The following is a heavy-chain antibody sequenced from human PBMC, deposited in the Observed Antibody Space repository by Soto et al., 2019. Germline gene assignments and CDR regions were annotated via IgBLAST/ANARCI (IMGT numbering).Heavy chain of an antibody. Sequence: EVQLVESGGGLVQPGGSLRLSCAASGFTFSSYWMHWVHQAPGKGLVWVSRINSDGSSTSYADSVKGRFTISRDNAKNTLYLQMNSLRAEDTAVYYCARDGDYGDYGYLWGQGTLVTVSS. D-gene: IGHD4-17*01. CDR3: ARDGDYGDYGYL. CDR2: INSDGSST. J-gene: IGHJ4*02. CDR1: GFTFSSYW. V-gene: IGHV3-74*01.